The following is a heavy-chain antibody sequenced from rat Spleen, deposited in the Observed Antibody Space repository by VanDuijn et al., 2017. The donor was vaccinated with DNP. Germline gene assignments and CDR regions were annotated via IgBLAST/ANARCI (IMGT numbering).Heavy chain of an antibody. CDR1: GFSFRGDW. CDR3: AGRPPPTRGPFDY. V-gene: IGHV5S14*01. J-gene: IGHJ2*01. Sequence: EVQLVESGGGLVQPGSPLKLSCAASGFSFRGDWLNWIRQTPTKGLEWVASISTSGGDIYYRDSVKGRFTMSSDDARSTLYLQMDSLRSEDTATYYCAGRPPPTRGPFDYWGQGVTVTVSS. D-gene: IGHD1-4*01. CDR2: ISTSGGDI.